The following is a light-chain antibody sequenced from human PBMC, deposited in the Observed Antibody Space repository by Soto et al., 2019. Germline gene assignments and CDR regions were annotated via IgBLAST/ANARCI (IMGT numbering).Light chain of an antibody. J-gene: IGLJ1*01. CDR3: SSYTSSSTLYV. CDR1: SSDVGGYNY. Sequence: QSVLTQPASVSGSPGQSITISCTGTSSDVGGYNYVSWYQQHPGKAPKLMIYDVSNRPSGVSNRFSGSKSGNTASLTISGLQVEDAADYYCSSYTSSSTLYVFGTGTKLTVL. CDR2: DVS. V-gene: IGLV2-14*01.